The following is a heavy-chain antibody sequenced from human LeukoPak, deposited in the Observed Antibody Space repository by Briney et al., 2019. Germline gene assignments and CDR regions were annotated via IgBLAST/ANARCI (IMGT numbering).Heavy chain of an antibody. D-gene: IGHD3-10*01. V-gene: IGHV1-2*02. CDR2: INPNSGGT. CDR1: GYTFTGYY. CDR3: ARPWRGSGSYYNNWFDP. Sequence: GASVKVSCKASGYTFTGYYMHWVRQAPGQGLEWMGWINPNSGGTNYAQKFQGRVTMTRDTSISTAYMELSRLRSDDTAVYYCARPWRGSGSYYNNWFDPWGQGTLVTVSS. J-gene: IGHJ5*02.